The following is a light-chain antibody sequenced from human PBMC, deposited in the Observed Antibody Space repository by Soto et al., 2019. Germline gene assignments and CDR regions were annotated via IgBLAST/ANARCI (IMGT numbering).Light chain of an antibody. CDR3: QQRSTWLYT. Sequence: EILLAQSPATLSLSPGERATLPCKASQDVSIFLAWYQQKPGQAPRLLIHDASNRATGVPARFSGSGSGRDFTLTIARLEPEDFAVYYCQQRSTWLYTFGQGTKLEV. J-gene: IGKJ2*01. V-gene: IGKV3-11*02. CDR1: QDVSIF. CDR2: DAS.